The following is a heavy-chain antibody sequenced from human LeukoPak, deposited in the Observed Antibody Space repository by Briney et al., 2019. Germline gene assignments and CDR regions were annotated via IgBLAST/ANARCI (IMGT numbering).Heavy chain of an antibody. CDR1: GFTFDDYA. Sequence: EAGGSLRLSCAASGFTFDDYAMHWVRQAPGKGLEWVSGISWNSGSIGYADSVKGRFTISRDNAKNSLYLQMNSLRAEDTAVYYCATSRDSSGCDWGQGTLVTVSS. CDR2: ISWNSGSI. D-gene: IGHD3-22*01. V-gene: IGHV3-9*01. J-gene: IGHJ4*02. CDR3: ATSRDSSGCD.